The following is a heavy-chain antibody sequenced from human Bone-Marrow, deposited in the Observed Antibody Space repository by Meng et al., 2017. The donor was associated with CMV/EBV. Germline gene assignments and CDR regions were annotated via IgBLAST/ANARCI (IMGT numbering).Heavy chain of an antibody. CDR2: ITPIFGTP. D-gene: IGHD2-2*01. CDR3: ATSAVVVAAAVYYNGMDV. J-gene: IGHJ6*02. CDR1: GGSFSNYI. Sequence: SVKVSCKASGGSFSNYIISWVRQAPGQGLEWMGGITPIFGTPNYAQKFQGRVTITTDESTSTAYLELSSLRSEDTAVYYCATSAVVVAAAVYYNGMDVWGQGTTVTGSS. V-gene: IGHV1-69*05.